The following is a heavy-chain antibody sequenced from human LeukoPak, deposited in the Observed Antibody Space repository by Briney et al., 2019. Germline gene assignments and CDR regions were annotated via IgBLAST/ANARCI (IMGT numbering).Heavy chain of an antibody. CDR3: AKDRLIFGVVISAFDI. Sequence: GGSLRLSCAASGFTFSNYAMSWVRQAPGKGLEWVSGISGSGGTTDYADSVKGRFTISRDNSKNTLYLQMNSLRAEDTAVYYCAKDRLIFGVVISAFDIWGQGTMVTVSS. V-gene: IGHV3-23*01. CDR2: ISGSGGTT. D-gene: IGHD3-3*01. CDR1: GFTFSNYA. J-gene: IGHJ3*02.